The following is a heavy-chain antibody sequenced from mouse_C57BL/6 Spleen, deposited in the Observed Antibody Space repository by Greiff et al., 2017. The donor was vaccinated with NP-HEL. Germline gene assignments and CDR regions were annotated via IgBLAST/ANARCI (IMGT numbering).Heavy chain of an antibody. J-gene: IGHJ3*01. CDR2: IHPNSGST. V-gene: IGHV1-64*01. D-gene: IGHD3-1*01. Sequence: QVQLQQPGAELVKPGASVKLSCKASGYTFTSYWMHWVKQRPGQGLEWIGMIHPNSGSTNYNEKFKRKATLTVDKSSSTAYMQLSSLTSEDSAVYYCARSIGDFWFAYWGQGTLVTVSA. CDR1: GYTFTSYW. CDR3: ARSIGDFWFAY.